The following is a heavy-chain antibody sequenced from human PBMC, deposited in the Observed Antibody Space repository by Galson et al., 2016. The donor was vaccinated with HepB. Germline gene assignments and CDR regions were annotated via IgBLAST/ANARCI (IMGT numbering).Heavy chain of an antibody. CDR3: ARIDGYYDRSPNYTLGY. Sequence: SVKVSCKASGGTFPYYEISWVRQAPGQGLEWMGGLIPIFGTPDYAQKFLGRITITADESTNTAYMELSSLRSEDTAVYYCARIDGYYDRSPNYTLGYWGQGTLVTVSS. D-gene: IGHD3-22*01. CDR1: GGTFPYYE. CDR2: LIPIFGTP. J-gene: IGHJ4*02. V-gene: IGHV1-69*13.